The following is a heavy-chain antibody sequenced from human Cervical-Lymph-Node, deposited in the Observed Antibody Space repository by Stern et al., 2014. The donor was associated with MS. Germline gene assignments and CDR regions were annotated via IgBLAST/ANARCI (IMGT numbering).Heavy chain of an antibody. CDR1: GDSVSSNYDA. V-gene: IGHV6-1*01. Sequence: QVQLQESGPGLVKPSQTLSLTCAISGDSVSSNYDAWNWIRQSPSRGLEWLGRTYYRSKWYNDYALSVKSRITINPDTSKNQFSLQLDSVTPEDTAVYYCARDRGYYHDGSGYSNWFDPWGQGTLVTVSS. CDR2: TYYRSKWYN. J-gene: IGHJ5*02. CDR3: ARDRGYYHDGSGYSNWFDP. D-gene: IGHD3-22*01.